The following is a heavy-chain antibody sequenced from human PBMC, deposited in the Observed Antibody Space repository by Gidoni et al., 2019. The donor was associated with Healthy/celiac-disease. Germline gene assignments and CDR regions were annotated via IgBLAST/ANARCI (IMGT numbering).Heavy chain of an antibody. D-gene: IGHD3-16*02. CDR1: GFTFSSYE. CDR2: ISSSGSTI. J-gene: IGHJ4*02. CDR3: ARDLPTFGGVIAQNY. Sequence: EVQLVESGGGLVQPGGSLRLSCAASGFTFSSYEMNWVRQAPGKGLEWVSYISSSGSTIYYADSVKGRFTISRDNAKNSLYLQMNSLRAEDTAVYYCARDLPTFGGVIAQNYWGQGTLVTVSS. V-gene: IGHV3-48*03.